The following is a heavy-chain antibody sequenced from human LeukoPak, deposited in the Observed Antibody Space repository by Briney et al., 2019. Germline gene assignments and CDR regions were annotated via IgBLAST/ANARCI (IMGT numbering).Heavy chain of an antibody. J-gene: IGHJ4*02. CDR1: GYTFSGYY. V-gene: IGHV1-2*02. CDR2: INPNTGRT. CDR3: ARGTYYDSSGYSGVRLFDY. D-gene: IGHD3-22*01. Sequence: ASGKVSCKASGYTFSGYYMHWVRQAPGQGLEWMGWINPNTGRTNYAQNFQGRVTMTSDTSISTAYMELNSLRSDDTAVYYCARGTYYDSSGYSGVRLFDYWGQGTLLTVSS.